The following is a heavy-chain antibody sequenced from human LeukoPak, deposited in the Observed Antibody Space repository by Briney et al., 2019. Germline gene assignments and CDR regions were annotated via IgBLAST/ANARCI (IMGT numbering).Heavy chain of an antibody. CDR1: GGSFSGYY. D-gene: IGHD3-22*01. CDR3: ARQGRISMIVVLIEDAFDI. J-gene: IGHJ3*02. CDR2: INHSGST. Sequence: SETLSLTCAVYGGSFSGYYWSWIRQPPGKGLEWIGEINHSGSTNYNPSLKSRVTISVDTSKNQFSLKLSSVTAADTTVYYCARQGRISMIVVLIEDAFDIWGQGTMVTVSS. V-gene: IGHV4-34*01.